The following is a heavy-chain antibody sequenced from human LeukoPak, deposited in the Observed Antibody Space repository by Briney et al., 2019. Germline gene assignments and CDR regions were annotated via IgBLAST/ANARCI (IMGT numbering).Heavy chain of an antibody. D-gene: IGHD6-13*01. CDR2: INPNSGGT. CDR1: GYTFTGYY. J-gene: IGHJ6*03. CDR3: ARVEGAAGTLWRYYYMDV. Sequence: ASVKVSCKASGYTFTGYYMHWVRQAPGQGLEWMGWINPNSGGTNYAQKFQGRVTMTRDTSISTAYMELSRLRSDDTAVYYCARVEGAAGTLWRYYYMDVWGKGTTVTISS. V-gene: IGHV1-2*02.